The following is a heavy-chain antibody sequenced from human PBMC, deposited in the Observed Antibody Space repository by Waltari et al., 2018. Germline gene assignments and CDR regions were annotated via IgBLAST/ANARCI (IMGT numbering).Heavy chain of an antibody. V-gene: IGHV3-53*04. CDR2: IYSGGST. D-gene: IGHD6-19*01. CDR3: VGGYSSGRFDY. CDR1: GFTVSSNY. Sequence: EVQLVESGGGLVQPGGSLRLSCAASGFTVSSNYMSWVRQAPGKGLEWVPVIYSGGSTYYADSVKGRFTISRHNSKNTLYLQMNSLRAEDTAVYYCVGGYSSGRFDYWGQGTLVTVSS. J-gene: IGHJ4*02.